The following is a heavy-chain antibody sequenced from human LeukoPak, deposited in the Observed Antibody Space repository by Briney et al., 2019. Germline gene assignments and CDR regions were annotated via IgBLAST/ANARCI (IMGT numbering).Heavy chain of an antibody. Sequence: GGSLRLSCAASGFTFRSYGMHWVRQAPGKGLECVAAISSNGWHTDYASSVKGRFTISRDNSRNTLYLQMGSLRAEDMAVYCCATYYYDSGGFHFHHWGQGTLVTVSS. V-gene: IGHV3-64*01. CDR1: GFTFRSYG. CDR3: ATYYYDSGGFHFHH. CDR2: ISSNGWHT. D-gene: IGHD3-22*01. J-gene: IGHJ1*01.